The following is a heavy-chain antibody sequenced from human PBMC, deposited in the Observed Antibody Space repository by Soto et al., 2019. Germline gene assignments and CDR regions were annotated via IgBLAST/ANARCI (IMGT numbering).Heavy chain of an antibody. Sequence: SETLSLTCTVSGGSISSYYWSWIRQPPGKGLEWIGYIYYSGSTNYNPSLKSRVTISVDTSKNQFSLKLSSVTAADTAVYYCARAPSDDFWSGYYYFDYWGQGTLVTVSS. D-gene: IGHD3-3*01. CDR2: IYYSGST. CDR3: ARAPSDDFWSGYYYFDY. CDR1: GGSISSYY. V-gene: IGHV4-59*01. J-gene: IGHJ4*02.